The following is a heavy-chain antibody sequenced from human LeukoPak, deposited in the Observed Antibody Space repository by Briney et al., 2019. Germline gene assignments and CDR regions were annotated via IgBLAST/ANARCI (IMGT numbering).Heavy chain of an antibody. CDR3: ARDSLPFDYYDSSGYASDY. CDR1: GFTFSSYS. J-gene: IGHJ4*02. Sequence: GGSLRLSCAASGFTFSSYSMNWVRQTPGKGPEWVSSISSSSNYIYYADSLKGRFTISRDNAKNSLYLQMNSLRAEDTAVYYCARDSLPFDYYDSSGYASDYWGQGTLVTVSS. CDR2: ISSSSNYI. V-gene: IGHV3-21*01. D-gene: IGHD3-22*01.